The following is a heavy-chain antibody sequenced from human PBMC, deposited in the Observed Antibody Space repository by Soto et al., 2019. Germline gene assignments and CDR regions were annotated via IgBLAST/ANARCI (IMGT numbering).Heavy chain of an antibody. CDR1: GGSISSYY. V-gene: IGHV4-59*01. J-gene: IGHJ4*02. Sequence: SETLSLTCTVSGGSISSYYWSWIRQPPGKGLEWIGYIYYSGSTNYNPSLKSRGTISVDTSKNQFSLKLSSVTAADTAVYYCARRPNIPDYWGQGTLVTVSS. CDR2: IYYSGST. CDR3: ARRPNIPDY.